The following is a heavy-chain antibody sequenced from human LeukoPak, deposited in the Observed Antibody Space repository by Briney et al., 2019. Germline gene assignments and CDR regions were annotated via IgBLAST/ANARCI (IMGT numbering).Heavy chain of an antibody. J-gene: IGHJ4*02. CDR2: INHSGST. CDR1: GGSFSGYY. V-gene: IGHV4-34*01. CDR3: AATYYYDSSGYFPYYFDY. D-gene: IGHD3-22*01. Sequence: PSETLCLTCAVYGGSFSGYYWSWIRQPPGKGLEWIGEINHSGSTNYNPSLKSRVTISVDTSKNQFSLKLSSVTAADTAVYYCAATYYYDSSGYFPYYFDYWGQGTLVTVSS.